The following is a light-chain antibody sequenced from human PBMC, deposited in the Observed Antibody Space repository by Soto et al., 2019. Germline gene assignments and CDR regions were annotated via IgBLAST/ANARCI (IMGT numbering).Light chain of an antibody. Sequence: EIVLTQSPGTLSLSPGERATLTCRASQGIGDTLAWYQHKPGQAPRLLIYDASNRATGIPARFSGSGSGTDFTLSISSLEPEDFAVYYCQQRSNWPITFGQGTRLEIK. CDR2: DAS. J-gene: IGKJ5*01. CDR1: QGIGDT. V-gene: IGKV3D-11*01. CDR3: QQRSNWPIT.